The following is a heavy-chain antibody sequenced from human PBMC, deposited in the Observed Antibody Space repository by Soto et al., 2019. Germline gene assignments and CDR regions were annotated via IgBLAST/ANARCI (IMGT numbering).Heavy chain of an antibody. V-gene: IGHV1-58*01. Sequence: ASVKVSCQASGFTFTNSAVQWVRQARGQRLEWIGWIVVGSGNTNYAQKFQERVSITRDMSTSTAYMELSSLRSEDTAVYYCAADGGFYGGRYYFGYWGQGTLVTVSS. J-gene: IGHJ4*02. CDR3: AADGGFYGGRYYFGY. CDR2: IVVGSGNT. D-gene: IGHD4-17*01. CDR1: GFTFTNSA.